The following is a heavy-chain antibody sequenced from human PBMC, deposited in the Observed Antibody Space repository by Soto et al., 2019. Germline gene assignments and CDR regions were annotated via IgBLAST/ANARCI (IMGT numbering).Heavy chain of an antibody. J-gene: IGHJ6*03. Sequence: SETLSLTCAVYGGSFSGYYWSWIRQPPGKGLEWIGEINHSGSTNYNPSLKSRVTISVDTSKNQFSLKLSSVTAADTAVYYCARGVTGGSTYYYYYYYMDVWAKGPRSPSP. D-gene: IGHD7-27*01. CDR3: ARGVTGGSTYYYYYYYMDV. CDR1: GGSFSGYY. CDR2: INHSGST. V-gene: IGHV4-34*01.